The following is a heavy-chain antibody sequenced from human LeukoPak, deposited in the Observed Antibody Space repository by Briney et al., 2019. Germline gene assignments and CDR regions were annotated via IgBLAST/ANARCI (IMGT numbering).Heavy chain of an antibody. Sequence: GGSLRLSCAASGFTFSDYWMSWVRQAPGKGLEWVANIKQDGSEKYYVDSVKGRFTISRDNAKNSLYLQMNSLRAEDTALYYCARKYYDSSGYYDNAFDIWGQGTMVTVSS. D-gene: IGHD3-22*01. J-gene: IGHJ3*02. CDR1: GFTFSDYW. CDR2: IKQDGSEK. CDR3: ARKYYDSSGYYDNAFDI. V-gene: IGHV3-7*01.